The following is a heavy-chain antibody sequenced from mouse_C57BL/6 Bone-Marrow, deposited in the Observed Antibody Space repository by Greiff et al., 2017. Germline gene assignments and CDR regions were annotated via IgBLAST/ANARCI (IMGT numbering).Heavy chain of an antibody. CDR1: GFSLTSYG. J-gene: IGHJ1*03. CDR2: IWGGGST. Sequence: QVQLKESGPGLVAPSQSLSITCTVSGFSLTSYGVDWVRQPPGKGLEWLGVIWGGGSTNYNSALMSRLSLSNDNAKSQVFLKRNSLQTDGTAMYCWAKHSTTVVSPYWYFDVWGTGTTVTVSS. V-gene: IGHV2-9*01. CDR3: AKHSTTVVSPYWYFDV. D-gene: IGHD1-1*02.